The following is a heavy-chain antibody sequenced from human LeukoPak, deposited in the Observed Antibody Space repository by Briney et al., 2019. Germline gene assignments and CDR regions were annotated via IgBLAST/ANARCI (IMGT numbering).Heavy chain of an antibody. CDR2: IYYSGST. V-gene: IGHV4-39*01. D-gene: IGHD3-22*01. CDR3: ARHAWSPRITMIVGGPADY. CDR1: GGSISSSSYY. J-gene: IGHJ4*02. Sequence: SETLSLTCTVSGGSISSSSYYWGWIRQPPGKGLEWIGSIYYSGSTYYNPSLKSRVTISVDTSKNQFSLKLSSVTAADTAVYYCARHAWSPRITMIVGGPADYWGQGTLVTVSS.